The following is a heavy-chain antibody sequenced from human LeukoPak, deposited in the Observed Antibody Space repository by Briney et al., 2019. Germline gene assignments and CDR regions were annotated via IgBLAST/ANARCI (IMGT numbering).Heavy chain of an antibody. V-gene: IGHV4-34*01. CDR3: ARLYGGYYYYYYMDV. CDR1: GGSFSGYY. D-gene: IGHD4/OR15-4a*01. CDR2: INHSGST. Sequence: SETLSLTCAVYGGSFSGYYWSWIRQPPGKGLEWIGEINHSGSTNYNPSLKSRVTIPVDTSKNQFSLKLSSVTAADTAVYYCARLYGGYYYYYYMDVWGKGTTVTISS. J-gene: IGHJ6*03.